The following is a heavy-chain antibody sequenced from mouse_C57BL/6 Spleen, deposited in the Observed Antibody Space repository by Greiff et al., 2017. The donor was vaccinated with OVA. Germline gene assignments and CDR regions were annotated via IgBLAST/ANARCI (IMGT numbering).Heavy chain of an antibody. J-gene: IGHJ2*01. CDR1: GFTFSNYW. Sequence: DVKLVESGGGLVQPGGSMKLSCVASGFTFSNYWMNWVRQSPEKGLEWVAQIRLKSDNYATHYAEYVKGRFTISRDDSKSSVYLQINNLSAVDTVIYYCTYGNYVLDYWGPGTTLTVSS. V-gene: IGHV6-3*01. CDR2: IRLKSDNYAT. D-gene: IGHD2-1*01. CDR3: TYGNYVLDY.